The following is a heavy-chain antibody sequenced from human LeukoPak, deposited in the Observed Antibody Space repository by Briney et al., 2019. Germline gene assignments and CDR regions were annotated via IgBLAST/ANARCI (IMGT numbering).Heavy chain of an antibody. CDR2: ISGGGDRT. J-gene: IGHJ4*02. V-gene: IGHV3-23*01. CDR1: GFTFSNYA. CDR3: AKDTYRYNGSGSHADFFDY. Sequence: GGSLRLSCAASGFTFSNYAMNWVRQAPGKGLEWVSTISGGGDRTYYAESVKGRFTISRDNSKNTLYLQMNSLRAEDTAVYYCAKDTYRYNGSGSHADFFDYWGLGTLVTVSS. D-gene: IGHD3-10*01.